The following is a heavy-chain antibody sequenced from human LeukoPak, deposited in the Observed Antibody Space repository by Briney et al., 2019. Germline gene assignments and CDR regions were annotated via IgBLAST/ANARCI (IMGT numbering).Heavy chain of an antibody. J-gene: IGHJ3*02. Sequence: PGGSLRLSCAASGFTFSSYAMHWVRQAPGKGLEWVAVISYDGSNKYYADSVKGRFTISRDNSKNTLYLQMNSLRAEDTAVYYCAREPHYDYVWGSYRYTWGAFDIRGQGTMVTVSS. CDR1: GFTFSSYA. V-gene: IGHV3-30-3*01. CDR3: AREPHYDYVWGSYRYTWGAFDI. D-gene: IGHD3-16*02. CDR2: ISYDGSNK.